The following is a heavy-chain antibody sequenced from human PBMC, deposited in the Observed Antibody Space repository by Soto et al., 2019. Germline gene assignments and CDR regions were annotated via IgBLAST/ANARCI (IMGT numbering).Heavy chain of an antibody. Sequence: EVQLLESGGGLVQPGGSLRLSCAASGFTFSSYAMSWVRQAPGKGLEWVSAISGSGGSTYYADSVKGRFTISRDNSKNTLYLQMNSLRAEDTAVYYCAKSNGAAAGRGDWFDPWGQGTLVTVSS. CDR1: GFTFSSYA. J-gene: IGHJ5*02. D-gene: IGHD6-13*01. V-gene: IGHV3-23*01. CDR3: AKSNGAAAGRGDWFDP. CDR2: ISGSGGST.